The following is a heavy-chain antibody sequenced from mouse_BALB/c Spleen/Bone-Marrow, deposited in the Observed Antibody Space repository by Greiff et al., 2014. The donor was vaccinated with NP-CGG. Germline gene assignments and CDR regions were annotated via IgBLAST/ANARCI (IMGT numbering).Heavy chain of an antibody. Sequence: EVQLQQSGAELVKPGASVKLSCTASGFTFKDTYMHWVKQRPEQGLEWIGRIDPANGNTKYDPKFQGKATITADTSSNTAYLQLSSLTSEDTAVYYCASYRYAWYFDVWGAGTTVTVSS. J-gene: IGHJ1*01. CDR3: ASYRYAWYFDV. CDR1: GFTFKDTY. CDR2: IDPANGNT. D-gene: IGHD2-14*01. V-gene: IGHV14-3*02.